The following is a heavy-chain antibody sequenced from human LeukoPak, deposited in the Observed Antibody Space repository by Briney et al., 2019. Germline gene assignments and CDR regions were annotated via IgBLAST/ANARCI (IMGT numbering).Heavy chain of an antibody. J-gene: IGHJ4*02. CDR2: IDTDGITT. Sequence: GGSLRLSCAASGFPFSTYWMHWVRQAPGKGLVWVSRIDTDGITTFYADSVKGRFTISRDNAKNTLYLQMNSLRAEDTAVYHCASGIVGAVDYWGQGTLVTVSS. D-gene: IGHD1-26*01. V-gene: IGHV3-74*01. CDR3: ASGIVGAVDY. CDR1: GFPFSTYW.